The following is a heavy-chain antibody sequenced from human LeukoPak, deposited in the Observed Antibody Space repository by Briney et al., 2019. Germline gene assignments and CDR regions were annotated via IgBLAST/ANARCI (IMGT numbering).Heavy chain of an antibody. CDR3: ASAFGKYYYDSSGYSLDY. CDR1: GGSISSGGYS. V-gene: IGHV4-30-2*01. Sequence: SETLSLTCAVSGGSISSGGYSWSWIRQPPGKGLEWIGYIYHSGSTYYNPSLKSRVTISVDTSKNQFSLRLSSVTAADTAVYYCASAFGKYYYDSSGYSLDYWGQGTLVTVSS. CDR2: IYHSGST. D-gene: IGHD3-22*01. J-gene: IGHJ4*02.